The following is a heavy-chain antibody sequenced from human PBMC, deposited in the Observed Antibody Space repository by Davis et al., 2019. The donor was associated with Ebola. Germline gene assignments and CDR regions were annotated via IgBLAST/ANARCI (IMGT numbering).Heavy chain of an antibody. V-gene: IGHV3-7*01. J-gene: IGHJ4*02. Sequence: GGSLRLSCAASGFTFSSYWMSWVRQAPGKGLEWVANIKQDGSEKYYADSVKGRFTISRDNSKNTLYLQMNSLRAEDTAVYYCAVKGYDSSIDYWGQGTLVTVSS. CDR2: IKQDGSEK. CDR3: AVKGYDSSIDY. D-gene: IGHD5-12*01. CDR1: GFTFSSYW.